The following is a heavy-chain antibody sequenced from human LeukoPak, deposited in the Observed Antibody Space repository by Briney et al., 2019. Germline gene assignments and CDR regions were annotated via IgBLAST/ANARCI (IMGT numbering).Heavy chain of an antibody. Sequence: ASVNVSFKASGYTFTSYYMHWVRQAPGQGLEWMGIINPSGGSTSYAQKFQGKVTMTRDTSTSTVYMELSSLRSEDTAVYYCARTRRGYGYGYYWGQGTLVTVSS. CDR2: INPSGGST. CDR3: ARTRRGYGYGYY. CDR1: GYTFTSYY. J-gene: IGHJ4*02. D-gene: IGHD5-18*01. V-gene: IGHV1-46*01.